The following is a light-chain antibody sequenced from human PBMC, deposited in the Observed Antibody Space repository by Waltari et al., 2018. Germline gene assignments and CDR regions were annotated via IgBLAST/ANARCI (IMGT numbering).Light chain of an antibody. CDR2: AAS. CDR3: QQRNSYPFT. V-gene: IGKV1-17*01. CDR1: QGISNA. Sequence: DIQMTQSPSSLSASVGDKVTTTCRASQGISNALAWYQQKPGKAPKLLIYAASNLQSGVPSRFSGSGSGTDCTLTISSLQPEDFAVYYCQQRNSYPFTFGPGTKLDIK. J-gene: IGKJ3*01.